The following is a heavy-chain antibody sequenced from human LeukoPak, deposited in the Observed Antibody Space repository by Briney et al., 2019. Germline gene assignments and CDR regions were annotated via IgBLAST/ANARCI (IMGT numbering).Heavy chain of an antibody. V-gene: IGHV3-23*01. CDR1: GFTFSTFSNYG. D-gene: IGHD6-19*01. Sequence: GGSLRLSCAASGFTFSTFSNYGMSWVRQAPGKGLEWVSAISDSGGKTYYADSMKGRFTISRGNSKNTLYLQMNSLRAEDTAVYYCAKHGSGRYFDYWGQGTLVTVSS. CDR3: AKHGSGRYFDY. CDR2: ISDSGGKT. J-gene: IGHJ4*02.